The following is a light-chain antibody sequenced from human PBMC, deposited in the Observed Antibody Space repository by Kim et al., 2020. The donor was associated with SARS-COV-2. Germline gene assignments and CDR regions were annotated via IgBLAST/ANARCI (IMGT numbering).Light chain of an antibody. V-gene: IGLV3-1*01. J-gene: IGLJ2*01. CDR2: RDN. Sequence: SVSPGEPATISCPGDTLQFISVCWYQRTAGHSPVLVLYRDNKRPSGIPERFSGSNSGNTATLTISGTQAMDEADYYCQVWDNSLGVFGAGTQLTVL. CDR3: QVWDNSLGV. CDR1: TLQFIS.